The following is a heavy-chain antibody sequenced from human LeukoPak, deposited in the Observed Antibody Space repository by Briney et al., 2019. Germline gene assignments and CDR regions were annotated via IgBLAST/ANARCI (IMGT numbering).Heavy chain of an antibody. CDR1: GFTFSSYA. CDR3: ARGHTAMVGKIDY. V-gene: IGHV3-30*04. J-gene: IGHJ4*02. Sequence: PGGSLRLSCAASGFTFSSYATHWVRQAPGKGLEWVAVISYDGSNKYYADSVKGRFTISRDNSKNTLYLQMNSLRAEDTAVYYCARGHTAMVGKIDYWGQGTLVTVSS. D-gene: IGHD5-18*01. CDR2: ISYDGSNK.